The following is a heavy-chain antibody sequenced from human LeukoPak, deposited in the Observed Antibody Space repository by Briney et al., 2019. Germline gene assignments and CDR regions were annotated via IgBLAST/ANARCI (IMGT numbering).Heavy chain of an antibody. CDR1: GFTVSGNF. CDR2: IHTGGST. CDR3: ARARDIDY. V-gene: IGHV3-66*01. Sequence: PGGSLRLSCAVSGFTVSGNFMNWVRQAPGKGLEWVSVIHTGGSTYYADSVKGRFIISRDASKNTLYLQMNSLRAEDTAIYYCARARDIDYWGQGTLVTVSS. J-gene: IGHJ4*02.